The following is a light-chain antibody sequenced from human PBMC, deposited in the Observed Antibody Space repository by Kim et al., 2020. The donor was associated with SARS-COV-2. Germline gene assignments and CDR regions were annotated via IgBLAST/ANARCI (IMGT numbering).Light chain of an antibody. Sequence: GRTVTLTSGLSSGSVSTSYYPGWYQQTPGQAPRTLIYSTNTRSSGVPDRFSGSILGNKAALTITGAQADDESDYYCVLYMGSGIWVFGGGTQLTVL. J-gene: IGLJ3*02. CDR3: VLYMGSGIWV. V-gene: IGLV8-61*01. CDR1: SGSVSTSYY. CDR2: STN.